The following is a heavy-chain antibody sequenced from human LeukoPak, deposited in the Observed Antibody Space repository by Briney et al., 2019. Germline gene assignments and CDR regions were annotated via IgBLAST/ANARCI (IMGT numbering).Heavy chain of an antibody. D-gene: IGHD3-22*01. CDR3: ARQDDSSGYYRFDY. J-gene: IGHJ4*02. V-gene: IGHV4-31*03. Sequence: SQTLSLTCTVSGGSISSGAYYWSWIRQHPGKGLEWIGYIYYSGSTYYNPSFKSRVTISVDTSKNQLSLKLSSVTAADTAVYYCARQDDSSGYYRFDYWGQGTLVTVSS. CDR2: IYYSGST. CDR1: GGSISSGAYY.